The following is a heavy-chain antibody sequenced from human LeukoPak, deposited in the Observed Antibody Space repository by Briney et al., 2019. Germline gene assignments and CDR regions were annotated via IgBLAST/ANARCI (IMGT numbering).Heavy chain of an antibody. CDR3: ARAPFISAQAVAHDY. Sequence: ASVKVSCKASGYTFTSYYMHWVRQAPGQGLEWMGIINPSGGSTSYAQKFQGRVTMTRDMSTSTVYMELSSLRSDDTAVYYCARAPFISAQAVAHDYWGQGTLVTVSS. D-gene: IGHD6-19*01. J-gene: IGHJ4*02. CDR1: GYTFTSYY. V-gene: IGHV1-46*01. CDR2: INPSGGST.